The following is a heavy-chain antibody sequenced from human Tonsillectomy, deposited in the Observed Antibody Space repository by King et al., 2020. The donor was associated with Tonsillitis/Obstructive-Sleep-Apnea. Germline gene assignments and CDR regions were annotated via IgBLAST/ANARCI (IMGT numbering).Heavy chain of an antibody. CDR3: ARIPYSSGWEPLYYFDY. CDR1: GFLLSNARMG. J-gene: IGHJ4*02. CDR2: IFSNDEK. D-gene: IGHD6-19*01. Sequence: VTLQESGPVLVKPTETLTLTCTVSGFLLSNARMGVSWIRQPPGKALEWLAHIFSNDEKSYSTSLKSRLTISKDTSKSQVVLTMTNMDPVDTATYYCARIPYSSGWEPLYYFDYWGQGTLVTVSS. V-gene: IGHV2-26*01.